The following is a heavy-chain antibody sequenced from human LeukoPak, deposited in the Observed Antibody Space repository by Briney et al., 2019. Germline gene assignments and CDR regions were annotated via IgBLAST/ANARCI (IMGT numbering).Heavy chain of an antibody. CDR1: GFTFSSYW. J-gene: IGHJ4*02. D-gene: IGHD3-10*01. CDR2: INSDGSST. Sequence: GGSLRLSCAASGFTFSSYWMHWVRQAPGKGLVWVSRINSDGSSTSYADSVKGRFTISRDNSRSTLYLQMNSLRPEDTAIYYCAGEGYYGSGSPPSLYFDYWGQGTLVTVSS. CDR3: AGEGYYGSGSPPSLYFDY. V-gene: IGHV3-74*01.